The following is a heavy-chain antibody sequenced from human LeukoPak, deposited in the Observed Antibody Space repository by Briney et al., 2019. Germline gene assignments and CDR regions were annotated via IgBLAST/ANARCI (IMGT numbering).Heavy chain of an antibody. CDR1: GYSFTGYY. CDR3: ARGRMVRGVIRYYMDV. Sequence: ASVKVSCKASGYSFTGYYMHWVRQAPGQGLEWMGWINPNSGGTKYAQKFKGRVTMTRDTSISTAYMELSRLRSDDTAVYYCARGRMVRGVIRYYMDVWGKGTTVTVSS. CDR2: INPNSGGT. J-gene: IGHJ6*03. D-gene: IGHD3-10*01. V-gene: IGHV1-2*02.